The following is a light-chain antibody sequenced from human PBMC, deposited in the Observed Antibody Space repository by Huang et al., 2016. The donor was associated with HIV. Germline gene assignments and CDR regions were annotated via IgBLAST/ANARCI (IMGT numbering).Light chain of an antibody. CDR2: GAS. J-gene: IGKJ1*01. Sequence: EIAMTQSPGTLSVSPGESAVLSCRASQSISSNLAWYQQKPGQAPRPLIYGASARATGIPARFRGSGSGTKFTLTISSLESEDVAVYYCQQYNNWPPWTFGQGTRVEVK. CDR1: QSISSN. CDR3: QQYNNWPPWT. V-gene: IGKV3-15*01.